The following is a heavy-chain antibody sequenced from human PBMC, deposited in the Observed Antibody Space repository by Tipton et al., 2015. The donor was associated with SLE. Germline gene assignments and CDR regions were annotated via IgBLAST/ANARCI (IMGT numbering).Heavy chain of an antibody. Sequence: SLRLSCAASGFTFSSYAMSWVRQAPGKGLEWVSGINWNGGSTGYADSVKGRFTISRDNAKNSLYLQMNSLRAEDTALYYCARENRDDSFPYFDYWGQGTLVTVSS. J-gene: IGHJ4*02. V-gene: IGHV3-20*04. CDR1: GFTFSSYA. CDR2: INWNGGST. D-gene: IGHD1-1*01. CDR3: ARENRDDSFPYFDY.